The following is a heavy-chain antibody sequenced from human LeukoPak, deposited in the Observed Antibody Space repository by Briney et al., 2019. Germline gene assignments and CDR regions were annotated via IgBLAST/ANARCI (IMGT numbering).Heavy chain of an antibody. CDR2: IYYSGST. CDR3: ARARREMVDY. J-gene: IGHJ4*02. D-gene: IGHD5-24*01. CDR1: GGSISSYY. V-gene: IGHV4-59*08. Sequence: PSETLSLTCTVSGGSISSYYWSWIRQPPGKGLEWIGYIYYSGSTYYNPSLKSRVTISVDTSKNQFSLKLSSVTAADTAVYYCARARREMVDYWGQGTLVTVSS.